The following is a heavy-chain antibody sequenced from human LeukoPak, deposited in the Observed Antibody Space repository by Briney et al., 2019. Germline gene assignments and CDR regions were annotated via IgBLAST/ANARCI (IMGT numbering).Heavy chain of an antibody. CDR2: IIGSAVNT. J-gene: IGHJ4*02. Sequence: GESLRLSCGASGLTVSSYGMSWVREAPGKGLEWVSTIIGSAVNTYYADSVKGRFTISRDDSKNTVYLQMNSLRAEDTAVYSCAKYTSGTSYRGLDQWGQGTLVTVSS. D-gene: IGHD3-10*01. CDR1: GLTVSSYG. CDR3: AKYTSGTSYRGLDQ. V-gene: IGHV3-23*01.